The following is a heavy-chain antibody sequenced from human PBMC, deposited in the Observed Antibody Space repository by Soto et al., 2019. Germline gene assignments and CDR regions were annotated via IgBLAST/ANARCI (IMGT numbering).Heavy chain of an antibody. D-gene: IGHD6-6*01. J-gene: IGHJ6*02. V-gene: IGHV3-30-3*01. CDR1: GFTFISYA. Sequence: PGGSLRLSCAASGFTFISYAMHWVRQAPCKGLEWVAVISYDGSNKYYADSAKGRFTISRDNSKNTLYLQMNSLRAEDTAVYYCARGTARYYYYGMDVWGQGTTVTVS. CDR3: ARGTARYYYYGMDV. CDR2: ISYDGSNK.